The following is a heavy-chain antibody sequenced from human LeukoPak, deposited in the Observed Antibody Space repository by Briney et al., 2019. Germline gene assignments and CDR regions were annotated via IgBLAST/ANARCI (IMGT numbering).Heavy chain of an antibody. D-gene: IGHD5-18*01. J-gene: IGHJ4*02. CDR3: ARDRWGYSYEYYFDY. CDR2: IIPIFGTA. V-gene: IGHV1-69*05. CDR1: GGTFSSYA. Sequence: AASVKVSCKASGGTFSSYAISWVRQAPGQGVEWMGRIIPIFGTANYAQKFQGRVTITTDESTSTAYMELSSLRSEDTAVYYCARDRWGYSYEYYFDYWGQGTLVTVSS.